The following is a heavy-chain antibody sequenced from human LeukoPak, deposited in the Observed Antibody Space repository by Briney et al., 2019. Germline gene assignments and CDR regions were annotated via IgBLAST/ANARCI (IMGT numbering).Heavy chain of an antibody. V-gene: IGHV3-21*01. CDR2: ISSSSSCI. CDR3: ARAPSYGMDV. Sequence: GGSLRLSCAASGFTFSSYSMNWVRQAPGKGLEWVSSISSSSSCIYYADSVKGRFTISRDNAKNSLYLQMNSLRAEDTAVYYCARAPSYGMDVWGQGTTVTVSS. J-gene: IGHJ6*02. CDR1: GFTFSSYS.